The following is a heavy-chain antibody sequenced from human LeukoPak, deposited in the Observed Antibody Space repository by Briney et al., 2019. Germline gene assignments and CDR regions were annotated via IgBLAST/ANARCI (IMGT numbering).Heavy chain of an antibody. V-gene: IGHV4-34*01. CDR3: ARDAGGYSYGSLGRGWFDP. Sequence: SESLCLSCAVSGGSFSGYYWSWIRQPPGKGLEWIGEITHRGSTKYKPSLKSRVSISVETSKNQYSLKLSSVTAADAAVYYCARDAGGYSYGSLGRGWFDPWGQGTLVTVSS. CDR1: GGSFSGYY. D-gene: IGHD5-18*01. CDR2: ITHRGST. J-gene: IGHJ5*02.